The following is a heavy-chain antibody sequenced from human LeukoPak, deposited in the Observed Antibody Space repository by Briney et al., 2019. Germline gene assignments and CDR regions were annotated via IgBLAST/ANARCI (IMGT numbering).Heavy chain of an antibody. V-gene: IGHV1-8*01. CDR1: GYTFTSYD. Sequence: GASVTVSCTASGYTFTSYDINWVRQATGQGLKWMGWMNPNSGNTGYAQKFQGRVTMTRNTSISTAYMELSSLRSEDTAVYYCARPSSGSPGFHYWGQGTLVTVSS. CDR3: ARPSSGSPGFHY. J-gene: IGHJ4*02. D-gene: IGHD6-19*01. CDR2: MNPNSGNT.